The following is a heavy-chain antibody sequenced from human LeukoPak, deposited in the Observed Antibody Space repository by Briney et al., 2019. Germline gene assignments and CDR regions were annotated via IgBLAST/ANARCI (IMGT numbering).Heavy chain of an antibody. CDR1: GFTFSSYA. J-gene: IGHJ4*02. D-gene: IGHD3-10*01. V-gene: IGHV3-23*01. Sequence: PGGSLRPSCAASGFTFSSYAMSWVRQAPGKGLEWVSAISGSGGSTYYADSVKGRFIISRGNSKNTLYLQMNSLRAEDTAVYYCAKRPSGSYYTQYYFDYWGQGTLVTVSS. CDR3: AKRPSGSYYTQYYFDY. CDR2: ISGSGGST.